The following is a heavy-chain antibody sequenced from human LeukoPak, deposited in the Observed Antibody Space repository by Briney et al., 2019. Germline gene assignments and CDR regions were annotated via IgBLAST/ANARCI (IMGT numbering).Heavy chain of an antibody. J-gene: IGHJ6*04. CDR1: GFTFNDYG. CDR2: ISASGRLI. CDR3: AELGITMIGGV. V-gene: IGHV3-23*01. Sequence: GGSLRLSCAASGFTFNDYGMSWIRQAPGKGLEWVSSISASGRLIYYTDSVEGRFTISRDNAKNSLYLQMNSLRAEDTAVYYCAELGITMIGGVWGKGTTVTISS. D-gene: IGHD3-10*02.